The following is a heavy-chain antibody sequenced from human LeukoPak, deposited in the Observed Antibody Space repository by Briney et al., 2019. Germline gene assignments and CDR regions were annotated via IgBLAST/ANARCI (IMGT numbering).Heavy chain of an antibody. V-gene: IGHV4-39*02. J-gene: IGHJ6*02. CDR1: GGSISSSSYY. CDR3: AREIAAGTFRYYYYYYGMDV. Sequence: SETLSLTCTVSGGSISSSSYYWGWIRQPPGKGLEWIGSIYYSGSTYYNPSLKSRVTISVDTSKNQFSLKLSSVTAADTAVYYCAREIAAGTFRYYYYYYGMDVWGQGTTVTVSS. D-gene: IGHD6-13*01. CDR2: IYYSGST.